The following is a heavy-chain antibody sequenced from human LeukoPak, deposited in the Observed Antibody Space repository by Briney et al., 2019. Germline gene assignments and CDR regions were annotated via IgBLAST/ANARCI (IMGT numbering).Heavy chain of an antibody. J-gene: IGHJ4*02. CDR1: GYIFTSYD. CDR3: ATAPSRLRYFDWLLYGGGDY. Sequence: ASVKVSCKASGYIFTSYDINWVRQATGQGLEWMGWMNPNSGNTGYAQKFQGRVTMTRNTSISTAYMELSSLRSEDTAVYYCATAPSRLRYFDWLLYGGGDYWGQGTLVTVSS. V-gene: IGHV1-8*01. D-gene: IGHD3-9*01. CDR2: MNPNSGNT.